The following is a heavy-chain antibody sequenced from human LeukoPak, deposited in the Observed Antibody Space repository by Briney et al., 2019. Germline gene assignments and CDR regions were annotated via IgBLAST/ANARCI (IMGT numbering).Heavy chain of an antibody. D-gene: IGHD3-9*01. V-gene: IGHV3-30*19. Sequence: GGSLRLSCAASGFTFSSYGMHWVRQAPGRGLEWVAVISSDGFNQKYADSVKGRFTVSRENSKNTLHLQMNGLRPEDTAVYYCARDSSVVRYFEWWDYFDHWGQGTMVTVSS. CDR3: ARDSSVVRYFEWWDYFDH. CDR2: ISSDGFNQ. J-gene: IGHJ4*02. CDR1: GFTFSSYG.